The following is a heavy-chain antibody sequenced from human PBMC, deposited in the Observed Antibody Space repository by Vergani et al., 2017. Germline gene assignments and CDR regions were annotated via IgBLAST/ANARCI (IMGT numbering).Heavy chain of an antibody. V-gene: IGHV4-31*03. J-gene: IGHJ4*02. CDR1: GDSISSGVYY. D-gene: IGHD3-22*01. CDR3: ARRGGYDEGDAFRIGYFDS. Sequence: QVQLQESGPGLVKPSQTLSLTCSVSGDSISSGVYYWNWIRQHPGKGLEWIGYIYATGSTRHNPSLRRRINMSVDTSKNQFSLKLNSVTAADTAMYYCARRGGYDEGDAFRIGYFDSWGPGILVTVSS. CDR2: IYATGST.